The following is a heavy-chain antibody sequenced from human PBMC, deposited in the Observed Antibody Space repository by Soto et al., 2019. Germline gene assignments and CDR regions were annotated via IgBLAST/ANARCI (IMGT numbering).Heavy chain of an antibody. D-gene: IGHD3-16*01. Sequence: ASVKVSCNASGGTFSSYAISWVRQAPGQGLEWMGGIIPIFGTANYAQKFQGRVTITADESTSTAYMELSSLRSEDTAVYYCARVPFDRDYVSPVGFDPWGPGTLVTVSS. J-gene: IGHJ5*02. CDR3: ARVPFDRDYVSPVGFDP. V-gene: IGHV1-69*13. CDR2: IIPIFGTA. CDR1: GGTFSSYA.